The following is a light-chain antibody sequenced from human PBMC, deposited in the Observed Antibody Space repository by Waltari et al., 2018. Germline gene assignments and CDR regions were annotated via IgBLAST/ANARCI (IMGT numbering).Light chain of an antibody. Sequence: DIVMTQSPLSLPVTPGEPASISCRSGQSLLQSNGYKYLNWYLQKPGQPPQLLIYLVSNRASGVPDRFSGSGSGTDFTLKISRVEAEDVGVYYCMQTLQTPITFGQGTRLEIK. V-gene: IGKV2-28*01. J-gene: IGKJ5*01. CDR1: QSLLQSNGYKY. CDR2: LVS. CDR3: MQTLQTPIT.